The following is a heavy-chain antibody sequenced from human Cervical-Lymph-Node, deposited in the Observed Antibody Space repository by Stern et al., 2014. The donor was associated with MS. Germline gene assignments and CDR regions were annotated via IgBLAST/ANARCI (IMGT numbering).Heavy chain of an antibody. D-gene: IGHD3-16*01. CDR3: ARGRGASQYYYYGMDV. CDR2: IYYSGST. Sequence: VQLVESGPGLVKPSETLSITCTVSGGSISSYYWSWIRQPPGQGLEWIGYIYYSGSTNYNPSLKSRVTISVDTSKNQFSLKLSSVTAADTAVYYCARGRGASQYYYYGMDVWGQGTTVTVSS. J-gene: IGHJ6*02. CDR1: GGSISSYY. V-gene: IGHV4-59*01.